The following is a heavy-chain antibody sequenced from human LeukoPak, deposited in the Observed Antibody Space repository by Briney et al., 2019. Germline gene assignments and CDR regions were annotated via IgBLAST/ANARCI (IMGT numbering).Heavy chain of an antibody. J-gene: IGHJ4*02. Sequence: GASLRLSCVASGFTFSSYSINWVRQAPGKGLEWVAYISSSSHRTYYADSVKGRFTISRDNAKNSLFLQMDSLRPEDTAMYYCAGPTKPDSGTKDIDYWGQGTLVTVSS. CDR1: GFTFSSYS. D-gene: IGHD3-10*01. V-gene: IGHV3-48*04. CDR2: ISSSSHRT. CDR3: AGPTKPDSGTKDIDY.